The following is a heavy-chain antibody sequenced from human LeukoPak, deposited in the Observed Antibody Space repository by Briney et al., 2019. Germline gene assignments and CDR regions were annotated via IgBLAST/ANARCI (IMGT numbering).Heavy chain of an antibody. J-gene: IGHJ5*02. CDR2: IYYSGST. D-gene: IGHD3-10*01. V-gene: IGHV4-59*01. CDR3: ASSGPYYGSGSYLRDWFDP. Sequence: PSETLSLTCTVSGGSLINYYWSWIRQPPGKGLEWIGYIYYSGSTNYNPSLKSRVTISVDTSKNQFSLKLSSVTAADTAVYYCASSGPYYGSGSYLRDWFDPWGQGTLVTVSS. CDR1: GGSLINYY.